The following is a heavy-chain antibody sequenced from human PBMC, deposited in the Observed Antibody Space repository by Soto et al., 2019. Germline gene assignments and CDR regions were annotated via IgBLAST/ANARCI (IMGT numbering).Heavy chain of an antibody. CDR1: GFTFSHYG. CDR3: ARVDSSGYYVRYFDY. Sequence: GGSLRLSCAASGFTFSHYGMHWVRQAPGKGLEWVAIISYDGSNKYYADSVKGRFTISRDNSKNTLYLQMNSLRAEDTAVYYCARVDSSGYYVRYFDYRGQGALVTVSS. D-gene: IGHD3-22*01. J-gene: IGHJ4*02. CDR2: ISYDGSNK. V-gene: IGHV3-30*03.